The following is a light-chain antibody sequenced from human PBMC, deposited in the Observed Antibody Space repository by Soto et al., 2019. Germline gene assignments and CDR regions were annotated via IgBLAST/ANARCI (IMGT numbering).Light chain of an antibody. J-gene: IGLJ2*01. Sequence: SYELTQPPSVSVAPGKTARITCGGNNIGSKSGHWYQQKPRQAPGLVIYYDSDRPSGIPERFSGSNSGNTATLTISRVEAGDEADYYCQVWDSSIDHPVFGGGTKLTVL. CDR1: NIGSKS. V-gene: IGLV3-21*04. CDR3: QVWDSSIDHPV. CDR2: YDS.